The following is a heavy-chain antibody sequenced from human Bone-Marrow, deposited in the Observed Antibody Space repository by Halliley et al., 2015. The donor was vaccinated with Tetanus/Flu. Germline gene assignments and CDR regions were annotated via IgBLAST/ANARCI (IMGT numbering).Heavy chain of an antibody. CDR3: AISTGYYDASGYYPEYFPH. CDR1: GYNFSIYW. CDR2: IFPGDSDT. Sequence: QLVQSGAEVKKPGESLKISCKGSGYNFSIYWIGWVRQMPGKGLESMGIIFPGDSDTRYSPSLQGQVTISADKSISTAYLKWSSLKASDTAMYYCAISTGYYDASGYYPEYFPHWGQGTLVTVSS. D-gene: IGHD3-22*01. V-gene: IGHV5-51*01. J-gene: IGHJ1*01.